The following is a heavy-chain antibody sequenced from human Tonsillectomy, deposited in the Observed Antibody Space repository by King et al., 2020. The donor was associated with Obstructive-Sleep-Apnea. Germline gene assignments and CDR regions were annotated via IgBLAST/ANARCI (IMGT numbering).Heavy chain of an antibody. Sequence: VQLVESGGGLVQPGRSLRLSCAASGFTFDDYAMHWVRQAPGKGLEWVSGISWNSGSIGYAESVKGRFTISSDNAKNSLYLQMNSLRAEDTALYYCAKDRASGWYNGAFDIWGQGTMVTVSS. J-gene: IGHJ3*02. CDR1: GFTFDDYA. D-gene: IGHD6-19*01. CDR3: AKDRASGWYNGAFDI. CDR2: ISWNSGSI. V-gene: IGHV3-9*01.